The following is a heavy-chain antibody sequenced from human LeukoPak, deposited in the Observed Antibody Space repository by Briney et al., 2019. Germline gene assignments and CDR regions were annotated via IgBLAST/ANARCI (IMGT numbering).Heavy chain of an antibody. CDR1: GFSLSTSGVG. CDR3: AHLMVRGVIESDAFDI. Sequence: SGPTLVKPTQTLTLTCTFSGFSLSTSGVGVGWIRQPPGKALEWLALIYWDDDKRYSPSLKSRLTITKDTSKNQVVLTMTNMDPVDTATYYCAHLMVRGVIESDAFDIWGQGTMVTVSS. D-gene: IGHD3-10*01. CDR2: IYWDDDK. J-gene: IGHJ3*02. V-gene: IGHV2-5*02.